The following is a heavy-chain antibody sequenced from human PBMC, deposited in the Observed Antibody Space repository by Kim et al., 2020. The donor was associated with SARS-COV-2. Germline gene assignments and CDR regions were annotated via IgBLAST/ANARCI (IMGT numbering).Heavy chain of an antibody. J-gene: IGHJ5*02. CDR3: ARDRDGGWFDP. V-gene: IGHV1-3*01. Sequence: TKYSQKVQGRVTITRDTSASTAYMELSSLRSEDTAVYYCARDRDGGWFDPWGQGTLVTVSS. D-gene: IGHD3-16*01. CDR2: T.